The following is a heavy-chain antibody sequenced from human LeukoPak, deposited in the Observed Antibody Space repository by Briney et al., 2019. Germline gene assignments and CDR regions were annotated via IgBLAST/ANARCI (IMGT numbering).Heavy chain of an antibody. J-gene: IGHJ6*04. Sequence: GGSLRLSCAASGFTFSSYSVHWVRQAPGKGLEWVAVISDDGSNKFYADSVKGRFTISRDNSQNTLYLQMNSLRAEDTAVYYCAKGVTRQPPDVWGKGTTVIVSS. V-gene: IGHV3-30*18. D-gene: IGHD2-21*02. CDR3: AKGVTRQPPDV. CDR1: GFTFSSYS. CDR2: ISDDGSNK.